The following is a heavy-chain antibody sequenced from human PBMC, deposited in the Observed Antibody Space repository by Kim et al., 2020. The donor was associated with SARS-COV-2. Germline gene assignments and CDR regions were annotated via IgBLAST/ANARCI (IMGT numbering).Heavy chain of an antibody. J-gene: IGHJ4*02. CDR2: YT. V-gene: IGHV3-11*06. CDR3: ARGVFDF. Sequence: YTHSEDSVKGRFTITRDDSKKTLYLQLNSLRVEDTAIYFCARGVFDFWGQGVLVTVSS.